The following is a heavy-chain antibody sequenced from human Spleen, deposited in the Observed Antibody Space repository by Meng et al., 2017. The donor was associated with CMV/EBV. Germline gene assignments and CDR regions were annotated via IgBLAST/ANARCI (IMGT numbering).Heavy chain of an antibody. J-gene: IGHJ4*02. V-gene: IGHV3-74*01. CDR3: ARDPPFYDFWSGPDY. Sequence: GESLKISCAASGFTFSNFWMHWVRQAPGKGLVWVSRINSDGSNTNYADSVKGRFTISRDNAKNTLYLQMNSLRAEDTAVYYCARDPPFYDFWSGPDYWGQGTLVTVSS. CDR2: INSDGSNT. D-gene: IGHD3-3*01. CDR1: GFTFSNFW.